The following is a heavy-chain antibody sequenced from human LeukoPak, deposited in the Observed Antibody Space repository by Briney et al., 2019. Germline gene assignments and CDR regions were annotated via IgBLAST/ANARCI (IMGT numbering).Heavy chain of an antibody. Sequence: GGSLRLSCAASGFTFSSYGMHWVRQAPGKGLEWVAVIWYDGSNKYYADSVKGRFTISRDNSTNTLYLQMNSLRAEDTAVYYCARDGYSSCWYLRYYYYYMDVWGKGTTVTVSS. D-gene: IGHD6-13*01. J-gene: IGHJ6*03. CDR1: GFTFSSYG. V-gene: IGHV3-33*01. CDR3: ARDGYSSCWYLRYYYYYMDV. CDR2: IWYDGSNK.